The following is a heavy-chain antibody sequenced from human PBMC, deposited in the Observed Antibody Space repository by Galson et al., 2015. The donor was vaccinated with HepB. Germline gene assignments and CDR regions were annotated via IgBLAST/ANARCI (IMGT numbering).Heavy chain of an antibody. CDR2: ISSDGSNK. D-gene: IGHD1-14*01. CDR1: GFTFSRYN. CDR3: AKSGNRGGRVWHQASIVH. V-gene: IGHV3-30*18. Sequence: SLRLSCAASGFTFSRYNMHWVRQAPGKGLEWLAVISSDGSNKYYADSEKGRFTISRDTSKNTLYLQMNSLRTEDTAVYYCAKSGNRGGRVWHQASIVHWGQGTLVTVSS. J-gene: IGHJ5*02.